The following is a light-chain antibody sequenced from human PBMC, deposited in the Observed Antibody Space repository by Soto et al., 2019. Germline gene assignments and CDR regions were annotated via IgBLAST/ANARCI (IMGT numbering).Light chain of an antibody. CDR1: NIGSKI. CDR3: QVWAGSSARV. CDR2: DDD. J-gene: IGLJ2*01. V-gene: IGLV3-21*02. Sequence: SYELTQPPSVSVAPGQSARLTCGGDNIGSKIVHWYQQRPGQAPVLVVYDDDDRPSGIPERFSGSNSGSPATLTISRVEAGDEADYYCQVWAGSSARVFGGGTKLTVL.